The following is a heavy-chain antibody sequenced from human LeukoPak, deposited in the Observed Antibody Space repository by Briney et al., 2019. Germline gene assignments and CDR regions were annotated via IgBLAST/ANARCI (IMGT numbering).Heavy chain of an antibody. CDR1: GGSFSGYY. V-gene: IGHV4-34*01. CDR2: INHSGST. D-gene: IGHD4-17*01. J-gene: IGHJ6*03. CDR3: ARLTVTGGLYYYYYMDV. Sequence: SETLSLTCAVYGGSFSGYYWSWIRQPPGKGLEWIGEINHSGSTNYNPSLKSRVTISVDTSKNQFSLKLISVTAADTAVYYCARLTVTGGLYYYYYMDVWGKGTTVTVSS.